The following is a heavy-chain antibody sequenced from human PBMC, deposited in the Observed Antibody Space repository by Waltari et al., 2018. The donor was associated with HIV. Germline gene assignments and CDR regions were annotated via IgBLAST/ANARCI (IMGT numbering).Heavy chain of an antibody. J-gene: IGHJ4*02. CDR1: GFTFSTYV. D-gene: IGHD3-22*01. V-gene: IGHV3-30*01. CDR3: AREFYYDSTGYNSGFDY. CDR2: ISYDGSDK. Sequence: QVHLVESGGGVVQPGRSLRLSCAASGFTFSTYVMHWVRQAPCKGLEWVADISYDGSDKYHADSVKGRFTISRDNSRNTLYLQMNSLRPEDTAVYFCAREFYYDSTGYNSGFDYWGQGTLVTVSS.